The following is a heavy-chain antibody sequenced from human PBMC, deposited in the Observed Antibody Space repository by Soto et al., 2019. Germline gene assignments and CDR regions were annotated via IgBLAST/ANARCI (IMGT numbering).Heavy chain of an antibody. CDR1: GLSFSESA. V-gene: IGHV3-73*01. D-gene: IGHD7-27*01. CDR3: RSHDSNWGSCDY. CDR2: IRNKADSYRP. J-gene: IGHJ4*02. Sequence: GGSLRLSCAVSGLSFSESAMHWVRQASGKGLEWVGRIRNKADSYRPVYGAPVTGRFMISRDDSKNMAYLQMSSLKTEDTAVCYRRSHDSNWGSCDYWGLGTRVTVSS.